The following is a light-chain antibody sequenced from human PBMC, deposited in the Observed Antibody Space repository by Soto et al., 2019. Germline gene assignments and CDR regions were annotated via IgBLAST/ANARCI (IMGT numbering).Light chain of an antibody. J-gene: IGKJ5*01. CDR1: ESVRTS. CDR3: QHRMNWPLT. Sequence: EIVLTQSPATLSVSPGERATLSCRASESVRTSLAWYQQKPGRSPSLLIYGASNRATGLPARFSGSGSGTEFTLTVSSLQSEDFAVYYCQHRMNWPLTFGQGTRLEIK. V-gene: IGKV3-15*01. CDR2: GAS.